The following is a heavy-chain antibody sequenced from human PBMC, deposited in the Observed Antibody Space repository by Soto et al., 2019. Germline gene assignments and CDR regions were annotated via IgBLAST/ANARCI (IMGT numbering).Heavy chain of an antibody. CDR1: GFSFSNYA. CDR2: ISGSGDDA. J-gene: IGHJ4*01. Sequence: EVQLLESGGGLVQPGGSLRLSCAASGFSFSNYAMSWVRQAPAKGLEWVSGISGSGDDAYFADSVKGRFTISRDNSKNTLYLQINSLRVEDTAVYYCAPLSWHYDGSGYHFDYWGHGTLVSVSS. D-gene: IGHD3-22*01. V-gene: IGHV3-23*01. CDR3: APLSWHYDGSGYHFDY.